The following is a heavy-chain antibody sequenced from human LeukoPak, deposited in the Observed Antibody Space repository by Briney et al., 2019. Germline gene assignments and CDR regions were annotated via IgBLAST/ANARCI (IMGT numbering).Heavy chain of an antibody. CDR3: ARDRHYYDSIDPDY. Sequence: GGSLRLSCAASGFTFSSYSMNWVRQAPGKGLEWVSSISSSSSYIYYADSVKGRFTISRDNAKNSLYLQMNSLRAEDTAVYYCARDRHYYDSIDPDYWGQGTLVTVSS. J-gene: IGHJ4*02. D-gene: IGHD3-22*01. CDR2: ISSSSSYI. V-gene: IGHV3-21*01. CDR1: GFTFSSYS.